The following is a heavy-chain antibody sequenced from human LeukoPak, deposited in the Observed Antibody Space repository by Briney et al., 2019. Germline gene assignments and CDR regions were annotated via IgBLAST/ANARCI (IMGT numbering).Heavy chain of an antibody. CDR1: GFTITDNY. CDR3: ATKTSDFDY. Sequence: GGSLRLSCAASGFTITDNYMSWVRQAPGKGLEWVSGIHSGYNTYYADSVKGRFTISRDTPKNTLYLQMSSLRVEDTAVYYCATKTSDFDYWGQGTLVTVSS. V-gene: IGHV3-66*01. J-gene: IGHJ4*02. D-gene: IGHD1-7*01. CDR2: IHSGYNT.